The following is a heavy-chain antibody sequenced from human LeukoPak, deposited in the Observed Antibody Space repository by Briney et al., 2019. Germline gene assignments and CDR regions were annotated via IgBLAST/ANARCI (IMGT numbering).Heavy chain of an antibody. D-gene: IGHD3-22*01. CDR3: ARETNDYFDSSAYMDV. Sequence: PSETLSLTCAVSGGSISSSSYYWGWIRQPPGKGLEWIGSIDYSGSPCYRPSLKSRATISVDMSKRQVSLKLSSVTAADTAVYYCARETNDYFDSSAYMDVWGQGTTVTVSS. CDR2: IDYSGSP. CDR1: GGSISSSSYY. J-gene: IGHJ6*03. V-gene: IGHV4-39*07.